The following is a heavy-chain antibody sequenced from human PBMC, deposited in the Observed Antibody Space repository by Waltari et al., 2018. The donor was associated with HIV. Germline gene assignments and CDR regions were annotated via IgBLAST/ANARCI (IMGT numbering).Heavy chain of an antibody. V-gene: IGHV3-30*18. CDR3: ANHPKRETSY. CDR2: ISYDGSNK. CDR1: GLPFISYG. Sequence: QVQLVESGGGVVQPGRSLSLSCAASGLPFISYGMPWVRQAPGKGLEWVAVISYDGSNKYYADSVKGRFTISRDNSKNTLYLQMNSLRAEDTAVYYCANHPKRETSYWGQGTLVTVSS. J-gene: IGHJ4*02.